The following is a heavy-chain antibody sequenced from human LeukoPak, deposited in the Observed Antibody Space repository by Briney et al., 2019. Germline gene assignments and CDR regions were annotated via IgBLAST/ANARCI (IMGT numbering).Heavy chain of an antibody. CDR3: ASGSGDYGDPFDY. CDR1: GFTFSRHW. J-gene: IGHJ4*02. V-gene: IGHV3-74*01. CDR2: INGDGSET. Sequence: GGSLRLSCSASGFTFSRHWMHWVRQAPGKGLVWVARINGDGSETNYAGSVRGRFTISRDNAKSTLYLQMNSLRAEDTAVYYCASGSGDYGDPFDYWGQGTLVTVSS. D-gene: IGHD4-17*01.